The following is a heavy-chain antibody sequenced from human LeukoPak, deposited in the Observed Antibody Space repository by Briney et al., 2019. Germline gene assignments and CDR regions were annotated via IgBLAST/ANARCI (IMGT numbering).Heavy chain of an antibody. CDR2: IRSTSLGGAP. Sequence: GRSLRLSCTPSGFCFGEYAINWLRQAPGRGLEWVGLIRSTSLGGAPEYAASYKGRFTISRHDSQKIAYMQMNSLRTDDTALYYCATDARPYYSKDMSLQGYYDYWGQGTLVTAPS. CDR3: ATDARPYYSKDMSLQGYYDY. CDR1: GFCFGEYA. J-gene: IGHJ4*02. V-gene: IGHV3-49*03. D-gene: IGHD1-26*01.